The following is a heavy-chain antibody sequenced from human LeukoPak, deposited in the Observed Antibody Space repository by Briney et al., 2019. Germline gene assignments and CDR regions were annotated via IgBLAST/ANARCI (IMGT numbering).Heavy chain of an antibody. D-gene: IGHD6-13*01. CDR1: GFTFSSYG. V-gene: IGHV3-30*18. J-gene: IGHJ4*02. Sequence: GGSLRLSCAASGFTFSSYGMHWVRQAPGKGLEWVAVISYDGSNKYYADSVKGRFTISRDNSKNTLYLQMNSLRAEDTAVYYCAKVGYSSSWYYFDYWGQGTLVTVSS. CDR2: ISYDGSNK. CDR3: AKVGYSSSWYYFDY.